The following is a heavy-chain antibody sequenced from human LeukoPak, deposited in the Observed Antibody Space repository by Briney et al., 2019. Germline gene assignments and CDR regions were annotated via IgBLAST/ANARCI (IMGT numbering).Heavy chain of an antibody. D-gene: IGHD3-3*01. CDR3: ARDSNDFWSGYYYSYFDY. V-gene: IGHV4-59*01. CDR1: GGSISSYY. CDR2: IYYSGST. J-gene: IGHJ4*02. Sequence: PSETLSLTCTVSGGSISSYYWSWIRQPPGKGLEWIGYIYYSGSTNYNPSLKSRVTISVDTSKNQFSLKLSSVTAADTAVYYCARDSNDFWSGYYYSYFDYWGQGTLVTVSS.